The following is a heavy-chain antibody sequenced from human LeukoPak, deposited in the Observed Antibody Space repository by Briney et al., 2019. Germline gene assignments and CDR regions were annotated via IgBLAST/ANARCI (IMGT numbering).Heavy chain of an antibody. CDR3: ARVNFRDYRGYTWFEP. CDR2: VRTKTDGGAP. Sequence: GGSLRLSCKGSGVTFGDYAVTWFRQAPGKGLEWVGFVRTKTDGGAPETAASVKGRFNVSRDDSEGIAYLQMTSLRTDDTAMYYCARVNFRDYRGYTWFEPWGQGTLVTVSS. D-gene: IGHD3-10*01. V-gene: IGHV3-49*03. CDR1: GVTFGDYA. J-gene: IGHJ5*02.